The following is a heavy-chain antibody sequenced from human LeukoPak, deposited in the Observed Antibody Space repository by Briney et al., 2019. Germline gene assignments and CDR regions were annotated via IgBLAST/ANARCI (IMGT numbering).Heavy chain of an antibody. V-gene: IGHV4-38-2*02. CDR2: IYHSGST. J-gene: IGHJ4*02. D-gene: IGHD2-2*01. CDR3: ARVSPYCNSTSCKLYYFDY. Sequence: SETLSLTCTVSGYSISSGYYWGWIRQPPGKGLEWIGSIYHSGSTYYNRSLKSRVTISVDTSKNQFSLKLSSVTAADTAVYYCARVSPYCNSTSCKLYYFDYWGQGTLVTVSS. CDR1: GYSISSGYY.